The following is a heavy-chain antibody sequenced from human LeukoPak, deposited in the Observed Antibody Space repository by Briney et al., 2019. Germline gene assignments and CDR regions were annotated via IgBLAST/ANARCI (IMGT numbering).Heavy chain of an antibody. CDR1: GFTFSSYS. CDR2: ISSSSYI. D-gene: IGHD3-10*01. J-gene: IGHJ4*02. CDR3: ASEPNYYGSGSYSPYPTY. V-gene: IGHV3-21*01. Sequence: GGSLRLSCAASGFTFSSYSMNWVRQAPGKGLEWVSSISSSSYIYYADSVKGRFTISRDNAKNSLYLQMNSLRAEDTAVYYCASEPNYYGSGSYSPYPTYWGQGTLVTVSS.